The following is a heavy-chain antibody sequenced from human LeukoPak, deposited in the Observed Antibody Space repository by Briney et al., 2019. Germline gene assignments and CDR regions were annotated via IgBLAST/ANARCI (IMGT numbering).Heavy chain of an antibody. V-gene: IGHV1-18*01. Sequence: ASVKVSCKASGYTFTSYGISWVRQAPGQGLEWMGWISAYNGNTNYAQKLQGRVTMTTGTSTSTAYMELRSLRSDDTAVYYCARDLSGERSSWYFSYFDYWGQGTLVTVSS. J-gene: IGHJ4*02. D-gene: IGHD6-13*01. CDR3: ARDLSGERSSWYFSYFDY. CDR2: ISAYNGNT. CDR1: GYTFTSYG.